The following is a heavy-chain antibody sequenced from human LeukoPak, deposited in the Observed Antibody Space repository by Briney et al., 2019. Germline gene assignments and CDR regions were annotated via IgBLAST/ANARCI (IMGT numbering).Heavy chain of an antibody. CDR3: AKDLSYGSNWFDP. CDR1: GFTLSSDG. Sequence: GGSLRRSCAPSGFTLSSDGMDWVRHAPGKGLQWVAIIWYEESKNNYAESVKGRFSIARDDSKSTLYLQINSLRAEDTAVYYCAKDLSYGSNWFDPWGQGTLVTVSS. J-gene: IGHJ5*02. V-gene: IGHV3-33*06. D-gene: IGHD5-18*01. CDR2: IWYEESKN.